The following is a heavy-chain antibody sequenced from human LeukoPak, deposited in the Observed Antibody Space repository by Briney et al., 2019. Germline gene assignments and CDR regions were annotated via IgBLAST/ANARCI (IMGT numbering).Heavy chain of an antibody. D-gene: IGHD6-19*01. J-gene: IGHJ1*01. CDR1: GCSFTSYW. CDR2: IYPGDSDT. Sequence: GEALRISCKGSGCSFTSYWISWVRQMPGKGLEGMGIIYPGDSDTRYSPSFQGQVTISADKSFSTAYLQWSSLKASDTAMYYCARRGIAVAGTPAEYFHHWGQGTLVIVSS. CDR3: ARRGIAVAGTPAEYFHH. V-gene: IGHV5-51*01.